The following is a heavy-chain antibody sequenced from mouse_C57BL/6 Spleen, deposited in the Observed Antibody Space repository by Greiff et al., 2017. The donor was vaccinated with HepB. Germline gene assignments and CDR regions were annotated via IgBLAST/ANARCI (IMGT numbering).Heavy chain of an antibody. Sequence: EVQLQQSGPELVKPGASVKISCKASGYSFTGYYMNWVKQSPEKSLEWIGEINPSTGGTTYNQKFKAKATLTVDKSSSTAYMQLKSLTSEDSAVYYCARGPLLMVAWFAYWGQGTLVTVSA. CDR2: INPSTGGT. D-gene: IGHD1-1*02. CDR3: ARGPLLMVAWFAY. CDR1: GYSFTGYY. V-gene: IGHV1-42*01. J-gene: IGHJ3*01.